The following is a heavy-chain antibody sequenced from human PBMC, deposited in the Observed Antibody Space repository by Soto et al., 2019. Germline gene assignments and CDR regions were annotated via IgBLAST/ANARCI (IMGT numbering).Heavy chain of an antibody. CDR1: GFTFSAYD. Sequence: EVQLVESGGALVQPGGSLRLSCAASGFTFSAYDMHWVRQPTGKGLEWVSAIGTQHDTYYPDSVKGRFTISRENAKNSLYLQMNSLRTGDTGVYYWARQASYWHGGGGWFDPWGQGTLVTVSS. CDR2: IGTQHDT. D-gene: IGHD2-8*02. J-gene: IGHJ5*02. CDR3: ARQASYWHGGGGWFDP. V-gene: IGHV3-13*01.